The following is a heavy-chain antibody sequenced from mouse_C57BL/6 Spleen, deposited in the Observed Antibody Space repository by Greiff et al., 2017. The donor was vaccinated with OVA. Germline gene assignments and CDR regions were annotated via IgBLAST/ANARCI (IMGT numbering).Heavy chain of an antibody. J-gene: IGHJ2*01. D-gene: IGHD2-4*01. CDR3: ARGDYDGFDY. CDR2: INPNYGTT. CDR1: GYSFTDYN. Sequence: VKLQQSGPALVKPGASVKISCKASGYSFTDYNMNWVKQSNGKSLEWIGVINPNYGTTSYNQKLKGKATLTVYHSALTAYMQLNSLTSEYSAFYYCARGDYDGFDYWGQGTTLPVSS. V-gene: IGHV1-39*01.